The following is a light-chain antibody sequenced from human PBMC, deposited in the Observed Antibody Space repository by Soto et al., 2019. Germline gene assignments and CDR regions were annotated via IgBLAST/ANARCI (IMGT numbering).Light chain of an antibody. V-gene: IGKV3-20*01. CDR1: QSVSSN. J-gene: IGKJ5*01. Sequence: EIVMTQSPATLPVSPGERATLSCRASQSVSSNLAWYQQKAGQAPRLLISGASSRATGVPDRFSGSGSGTDFTLTITRLEPEDFALYYCQQYGNSPITFGQGTRLEIK. CDR3: QQYGNSPIT. CDR2: GAS.